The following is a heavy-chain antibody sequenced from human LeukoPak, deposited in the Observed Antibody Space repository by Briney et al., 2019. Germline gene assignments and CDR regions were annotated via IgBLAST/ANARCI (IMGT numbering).Heavy chain of an antibody. CDR1: GGSITNYY. D-gene: IGHD6-6*01. CDR2: IYYSGST. CDR3: AKRPAYSSFRFDC. V-gene: IGHV4-59*01. Sequence: PSETLSLTCTVSGGSITNYYWSWIRQPPGKGLECIGYIYYSGSTNYNPSLKSRVTISLHTSKNQFSLKLNSVTAADTAVYYCAKRPAYSSFRFDCWGQGTLVIVSS. J-gene: IGHJ4*02.